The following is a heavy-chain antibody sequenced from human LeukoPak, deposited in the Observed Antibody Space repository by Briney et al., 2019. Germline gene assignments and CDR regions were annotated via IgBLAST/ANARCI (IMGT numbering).Heavy chain of an antibody. V-gene: IGHV4-34*01. J-gene: IGHJ4*02. CDR2: INHSGST. Sequence: SETLSLTCAVYGGSFSGYYWSWIRQPPGKGLEWIGEINHSGSTNYNPSLKSRVTISVDTSKNQFSLKLSSVTAADTAVYYCARALSDGSSCHNDYWGQGTLVTVSS. CDR1: GGSFSGYY. CDR3: ARALSDGSSCHNDY. D-gene: IGHD6-13*01.